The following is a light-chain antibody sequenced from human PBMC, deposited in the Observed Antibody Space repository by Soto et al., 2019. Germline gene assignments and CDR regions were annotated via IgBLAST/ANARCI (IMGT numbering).Light chain of an antibody. CDR2: SND. V-gene: IGLV1-44*01. CDR3: EAWDDSRYGAV. CDR1: SSNIGTNT. J-gene: IGLJ2*01. Sequence: QAVVTQPPSASGTPGQGVTISCSGSSSNIGTNTVNWYKQLPGTAPKLLIYSNDLRPSGVPDRFSGSKSGTSASLAISGLQSEGEADYYCEAWDDSRYGAVFGGGTQLTVL.